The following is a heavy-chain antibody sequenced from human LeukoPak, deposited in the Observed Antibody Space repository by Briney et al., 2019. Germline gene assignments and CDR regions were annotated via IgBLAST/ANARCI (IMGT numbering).Heavy chain of an antibody. CDR1: GGSISSGDHY. CDR3: AHAKYDSSGYDAFDI. CDR2: IYYSGST. V-gene: IGHV4-30-4*01. J-gene: IGHJ3*02. D-gene: IGHD3-22*01. Sequence: SQTLSLTCTVSGGSISSGDHYWSWIRQPPGKGLEWIGYIYYSGSTYYNPSLKSRVTISVDTSKNQFSLKLSSVTAADTAVYYCAHAKYDSSGYDAFDIWGQGTMVTVSS.